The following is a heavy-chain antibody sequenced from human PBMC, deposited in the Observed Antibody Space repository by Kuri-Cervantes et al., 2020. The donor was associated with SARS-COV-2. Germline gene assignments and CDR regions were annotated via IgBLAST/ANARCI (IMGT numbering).Heavy chain of an antibody. CDR3: AKDFGFDLPFDY. V-gene: IGHV3-23*01. CDR2: ISGSGGST. J-gene: IGHJ4*02. D-gene: IGHD3-3*01. Sequence: GGSLRLSCAASGFTFSSYSMNWVRQAPGKGLEWVSAISGSGGSTYYADSVKGRFTISRDNSRNTLYLQMNSLRAEDTAVYYCAKDFGFDLPFDYWGQGTLVTVSS. CDR1: GFTFSSYS.